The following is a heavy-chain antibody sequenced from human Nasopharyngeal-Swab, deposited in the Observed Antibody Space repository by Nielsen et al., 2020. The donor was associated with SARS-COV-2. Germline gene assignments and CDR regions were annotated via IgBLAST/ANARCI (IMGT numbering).Heavy chain of an antibody. J-gene: IGHJ5*02. D-gene: IGHD3-10*01. V-gene: IGHV3-7*03. Sequence: GESLKISCAASGFTFSSYWMSWVRQAPGKGLEWVANIKQDGSEKYYVDSVKGRFTISRDNAKNSLYLEMNSPRAEDTAVYFCAKEAGLFDPWGQGTLVTVSS. CDR1: GFTFSSYW. CDR2: IKQDGSEK. CDR3: AKEAGLFDP.